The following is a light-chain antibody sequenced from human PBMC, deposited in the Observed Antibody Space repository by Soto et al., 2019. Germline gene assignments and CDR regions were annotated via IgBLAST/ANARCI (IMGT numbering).Light chain of an antibody. CDR1: QSVNNN. CDR3: QQYISWPPT. V-gene: IGKV3-15*01. CDR2: GAS. Sequence: EIVMTQSPATLSVSPGERVTFSCRASQSVNNNFAWYQHKPGQSPRLLVSGASTRATAVPVRFSGSGSGTEFTLTISSLQPEDFALYYCQQYISWPPTFGQGTKVEIK. J-gene: IGKJ1*01.